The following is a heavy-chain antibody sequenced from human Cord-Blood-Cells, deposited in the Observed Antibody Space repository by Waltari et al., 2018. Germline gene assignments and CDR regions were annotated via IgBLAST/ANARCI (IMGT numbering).Heavy chain of an antibody. Sequence: QVQLVQAGAEVKKPGTSVKVSCKVSGYTLTEVTMHWVRQAPGKGLEWMGGFDPEEGETIYAQKFQGRVTMTEVTSTDTAYMELSSLRSEDTAVYYCATHSEYYDSSGYYYYGMDVWGQGTTVTVSS. D-gene: IGHD3-22*01. CDR1: GYTLTEVT. CDR3: ATHSEYYDSSGYYYYGMDV. J-gene: IGHJ6*02. CDR2: FDPEEGET. V-gene: IGHV1-24*01.